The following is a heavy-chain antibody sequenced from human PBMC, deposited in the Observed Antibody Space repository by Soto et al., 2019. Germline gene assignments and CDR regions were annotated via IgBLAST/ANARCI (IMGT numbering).Heavy chain of an antibody. J-gene: IGHJ4*02. V-gene: IGHV1-18*01. CDR2: ISAYNGNT. CDR1: GYTFTSYG. Sequence: QVQLVQSGAEVKKPGASVKVSCKASGYTFTSYGISWVRQAPGQGLEWMGWISAYNGNTNYAQKLQGRVTMNTDTSXXXXXXELRSLRSDDTXVYYCAREPNYFDYWGQGTLVTVSS. CDR3: AREPNYFDY.